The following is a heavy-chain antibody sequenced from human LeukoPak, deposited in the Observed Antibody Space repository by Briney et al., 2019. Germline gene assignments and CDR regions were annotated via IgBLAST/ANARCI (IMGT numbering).Heavy chain of an antibody. CDR2: ISGSGGST. V-gene: IGHV3-23*01. CDR3: AKDQEVVVVIKGNWFDP. Sequence: GGSLRLSCAASRFTFSSYAMSWVRQAPGKGLEWVSAISGSGGSTYYADSVKGRFTISRDNSKNTLFLQMNSLRAEDTAVYYCAKDQEVVVVIKGNWFDPWGQGTLVTVSS. J-gene: IGHJ5*02. CDR1: RFTFSSYA. D-gene: IGHD3-22*01.